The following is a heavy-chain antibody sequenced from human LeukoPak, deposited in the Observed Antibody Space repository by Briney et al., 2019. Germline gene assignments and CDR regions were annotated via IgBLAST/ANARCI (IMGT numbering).Heavy chain of an antibody. D-gene: IGHD2-15*01. Sequence: GGSLRLSCAASGFTFSSYGMHWVRQAPGKGLEWVAVIWYDGSNKYYADSVRGRFTISRDNSKSTLYLQMNSLRAEDTAVYYCAKDRDRGDMYCSGGSCYSGAFDYWGQGTLVTVSS. CDR2: IWYDGSNK. CDR3: AKDRDRGDMYCSGGSCYSGAFDY. J-gene: IGHJ4*02. V-gene: IGHV3-30*02. CDR1: GFTFSSYG.